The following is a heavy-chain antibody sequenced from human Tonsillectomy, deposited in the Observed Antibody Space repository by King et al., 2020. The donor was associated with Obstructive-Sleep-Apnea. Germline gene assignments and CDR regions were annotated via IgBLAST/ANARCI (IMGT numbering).Heavy chain of an antibody. V-gene: IGHV1-2*04. CDR1: GYTFTGYY. D-gene: IGHD4-17*01. CDR2: INPNSGGT. J-gene: IGHJ4*02. CDR3: ARDERNDLRFDK. Sequence: VQLVESGAEVKKPGASVKVSCKASGYTFTGYYMHWVRQAPGQGLEWMGWINPNSGGTNYAQKFQGWGTMTMDTSISTAYMELRRLRSDDTAVYYCARDERNDLRFDKWGQGTLVTVSS.